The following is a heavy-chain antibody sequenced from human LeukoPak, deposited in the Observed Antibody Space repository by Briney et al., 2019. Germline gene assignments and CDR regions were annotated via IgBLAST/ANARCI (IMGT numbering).Heavy chain of an antibody. CDR1: GFTFSSYL. Sequence: PGGSPRLSCAASGFTFSSYLMHWVRQAPGKGLVWVSRITSDGSRTTYADSVKGRFTISRDNAKNTLYLQMNSLRAEDTAVYYCAGDMGIYAFDIWGQGTMVTVSS. D-gene: IGHD6-13*01. V-gene: IGHV3-74*01. J-gene: IGHJ3*02. CDR2: ITSDGSRT. CDR3: AGDMGIYAFDI.